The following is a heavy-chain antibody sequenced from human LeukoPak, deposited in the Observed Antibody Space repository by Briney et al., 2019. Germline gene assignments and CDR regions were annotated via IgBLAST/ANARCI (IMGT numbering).Heavy chain of an antibody. CDR3: ASVGYSGWNLEY. CDR2: INQGGSVK. D-gene: IGHD5-12*01. J-gene: IGHJ4*02. CDR1: GFTFRSYW. V-gene: IGHV3-7*01. Sequence: PGGSLRLSCAASGFTFRSYWMSWVRQAPGKGLEWAANINQGGSVKYYVDSVKGRFTISRDDAKNSLYVQMNSLRDEDTAVYYCASVGYSGWNLEYWGQGTLVTVSS.